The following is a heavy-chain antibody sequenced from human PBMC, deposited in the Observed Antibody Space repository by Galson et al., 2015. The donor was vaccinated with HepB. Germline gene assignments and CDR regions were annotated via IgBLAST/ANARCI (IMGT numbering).Heavy chain of an antibody. CDR1: GFTFSGYW. J-gene: IGHJ4*02. Sequence: SLRLSCAASGFTFSGYWMSWVRQAPGKGLEWVANIKQDGSEKYYVDSVKGRFTISRDNAKNSLYLQMNSLRAEDTAVYYCARRYFDYWGQGTLVTVSS. CDR3: ARRYFDY. CDR2: IKQDGSEK. V-gene: IGHV3-7*03.